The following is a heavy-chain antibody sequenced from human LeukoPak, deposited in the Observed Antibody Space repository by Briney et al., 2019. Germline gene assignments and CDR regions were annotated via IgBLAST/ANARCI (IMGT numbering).Heavy chain of an antibody. Sequence: PSETLSLTCAVYGGSFSGYYWSWIRQPPGKGLEWTGEINHSGSTNYNPSLKSRVTISVDTSKNQFSLKLSSVTAADTAVYYCARGKRIFFHYYYYYMDVWGKGTTVTVSS. J-gene: IGHJ6*03. CDR2: INHSGST. D-gene: IGHD1-14*01. CDR3: ARGKRIFFHYYYYYMDV. V-gene: IGHV4-34*01. CDR1: GGSFSGYY.